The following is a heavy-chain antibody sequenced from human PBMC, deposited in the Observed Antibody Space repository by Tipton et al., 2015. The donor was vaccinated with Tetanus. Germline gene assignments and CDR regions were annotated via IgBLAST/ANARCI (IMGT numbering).Heavy chain of an antibody. CDR3: ARGGTMVHGVILQDHFYY. J-gene: IGHJ4*02. D-gene: IGHD3-10*01. V-gene: IGHV4-39*02. Sequence: TLSLTCIVSGGSMIGSGHYGAWVRQSPGKGLEWIGSLTYSGRTYYSPSLKSRVTMSVDTSKKDFSMRLGSVTAADTAVYFCARGGTMVHGVILQDHFYYWGQGTLVTVSS. CDR1: GGSMIGSGHY. CDR2: LTYSGRT.